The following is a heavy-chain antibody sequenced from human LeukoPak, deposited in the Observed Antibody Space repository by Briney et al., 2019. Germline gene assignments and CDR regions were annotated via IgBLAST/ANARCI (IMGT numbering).Heavy chain of an antibody. CDR1: GFSFFSYG. Sequence: GGSLRLSCAASGFSFFSYGMHWVCQAPGKGLEWVGVISDDGRSKDYADSVKGRFTISRDNSKDTLYLQMNSLRDEDTAVYYCAKRPSDYGDYVSYFDYWGQGTLVTVSS. V-gene: IGHV3-30*18. D-gene: IGHD4-17*01. J-gene: IGHJ4*02. CDR2: ISDDGRSK. CDR3: AKRPSDYGDYVSYFDY.